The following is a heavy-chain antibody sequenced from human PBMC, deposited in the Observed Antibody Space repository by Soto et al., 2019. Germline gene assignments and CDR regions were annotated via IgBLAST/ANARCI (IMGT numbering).Heavy chain of an antibody. CDR2: INPSGGST. Sequence: GASVKVSCKASGYTFTSYYMHWVRQAPGHGLEWMGIINPSGGSTSYAQKFQGRVTMTRDTSTSTVYMELSSLRSEDTAVYYCARDRVAFSSSPVHYYYYGMDVWGQGTTVTVSS. J-gene: IGHJ6*02. V-gene: IGHV1-46*01. CDR1: GYTFTSYY. D-gene: IGHD6-6*01. CDR3: ARDRVAFSSSPVHYYYYGMDV.